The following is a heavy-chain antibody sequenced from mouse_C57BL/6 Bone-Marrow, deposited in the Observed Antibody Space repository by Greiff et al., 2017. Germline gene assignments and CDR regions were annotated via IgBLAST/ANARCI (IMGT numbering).Heavy chain of an antibody. J-gene: IGHJ4*01. V-gene: IGHV1-47*01. CDR3: ARNYNEAGYAMDY. Sequence: QVQLQQSGAELVKPGASVKMSCTASGFTFTTYPIEWMQQNHGKSLEWIGNFHPYNDDTKYNEKFKGKAALTVENTSSTVYLELSRLPSDDSAVYYCARNYNEAGYAMDYWGQGTSVTVSS. CDR1: GFTFTTYP. CDR2: FHPYNDDT. D-gene: IGHD1-1*01.